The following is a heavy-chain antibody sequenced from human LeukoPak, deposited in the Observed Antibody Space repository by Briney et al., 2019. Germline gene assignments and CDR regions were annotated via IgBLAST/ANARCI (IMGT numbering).Heavy chain of an antibody. CDR2: ISSSGSTI. J-gene: IGHJ4*02. D-gene: IGHD3-9*01. V-gene: IGHV3-48*03. Sequence: GGSLRLSCAASGFTFSSYEMNWGRQAPGKGLEWVSYISSSGSTIYYADSVKGRFTISRDNAKNSLYLQMNSLRAEDTALYYCAKDISPTIKASREFDYWGQGTLVTVSS. CDR1: GFTFSSYE. CDR3: AKDISPTIKASREFDY.